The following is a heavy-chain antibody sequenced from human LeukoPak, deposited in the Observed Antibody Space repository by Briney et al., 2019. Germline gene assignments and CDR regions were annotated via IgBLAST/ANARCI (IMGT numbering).Heavy chain of an antibody. D-gene: IGHD3-22*01. CDR3: ARLSRDHYDSSGYYWYRFYFDY. J-gene: IGHJ4*02. CDR2: ISGSGGST. Sequence: GASLRLSCAASGFTFSSYAMSWVRQAPGKGLEWVSAISGSGGSTYYADSVKGRFTISRDNSKNTLYLQMNSLRAEDTAVYYCARLSRDHYDSSGYYWYRFYFDYWGQGTLVTVSS. V-gene: IGHV3-23*01. CDR1: GFTFSSYA.